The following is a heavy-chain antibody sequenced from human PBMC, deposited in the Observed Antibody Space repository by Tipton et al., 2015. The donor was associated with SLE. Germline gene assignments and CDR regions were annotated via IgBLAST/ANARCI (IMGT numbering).Heavy chain of an antibody. V-gene: IGHV3-23*01. J-gene: IGHJ3*01. D-gene: IGHD1-26*01. Sequence: SLRLSCAASGFTFSSYAMTWIRQAPGKGLEWVSVISRGGISTYYADSVKGRFTSSRDNFKNSLSLQMNSLRADDTATYFCAREGRGAFDVWGQGTEVTVSS. CDR3: AREGRGAFDV. CDR1: GFTFSSYA. CDR2: ISRGGIST.